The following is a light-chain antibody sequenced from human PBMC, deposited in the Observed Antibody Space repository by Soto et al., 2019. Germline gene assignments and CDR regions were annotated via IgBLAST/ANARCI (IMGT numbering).Light chain of an antibody. V-gene: IGLV8-61*01. CDR2: NTH. CDR3: VLYLGSGIGV. J-gene: IGLJ3*02. Sequence: QAVVTQEPSFSVSRGRTVTLTCGLTYGSVSTNYYASWYQQTPGQAPRTLIYNTHTRSSGVPDRFSGSILGGKAALTITGAQADDESDYYCVLYLGSGIGVFGGGTQLTVL. CDR1: YGSVSTNYY.